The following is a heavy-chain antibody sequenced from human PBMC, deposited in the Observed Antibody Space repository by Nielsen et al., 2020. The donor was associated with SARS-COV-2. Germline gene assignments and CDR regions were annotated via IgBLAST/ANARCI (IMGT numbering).Heavy chain of an antibody. CDR1: GYTFSSYL. CDR2: INAGNGNT. J-gene: IGHJ4*02. CDR3: ARHLRGYIDY. V-gene: IGHV1-3*01. Sequence: ASVKVSCKAFGYTFSSYLIHWVRQAPGQRLEWLGWINAGNGNTKYSENFQGRVTITRDTSASTAYMELSSLRSEDTAVYYCARHLRGYIDYWGQGTLVTVSS.